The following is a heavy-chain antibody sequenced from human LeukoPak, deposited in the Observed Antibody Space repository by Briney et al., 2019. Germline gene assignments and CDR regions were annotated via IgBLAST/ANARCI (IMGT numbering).Heavy chain of an antibody. V-gene: IGHV1-18*01. D-gene: IGHD3-10*02. J-gene: IGHJ4*02. CDR3: ARTLATMVGPLSY. CDR2: ICAYNGNT. Sequence: GASVKVSCKASGYTFTSYGISWVRQAPGQGLEWMGLICAYNGNTNYAQKLQGKVTMTTDTSTGTDYMELRSLRSDDTAVYYCARTLATMVGPLSYWGQGTLVTVSS. CDR1: GYTFTSYG.